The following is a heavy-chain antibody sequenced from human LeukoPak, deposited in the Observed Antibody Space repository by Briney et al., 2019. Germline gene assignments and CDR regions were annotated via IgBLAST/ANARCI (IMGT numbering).Heavy chain of an antibody. CDR2: IYYSGST. CDR3: ARMEAVVTPIDY. J-gene: IGHJ4*02. Sequence: SETLSLTCTVSGGSISSFYWSWNRQPPGKGLEWIGYIYYSGSTNYNPSLKSRVTISVDTSKDQFSLKLSSVTAADTAVYYCARMEAVVTPIDYWGQGTLVTVSS. V-gene: IGHV4-59*01. CDR1: GGSISSFY. D-gene: IGHD4-23*01.